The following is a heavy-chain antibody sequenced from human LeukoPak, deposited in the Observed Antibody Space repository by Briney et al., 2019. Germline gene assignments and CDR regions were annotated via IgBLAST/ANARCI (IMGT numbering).Heavy chain of an antibody. CDR3: AKYRNPDDFGDYVSFSPRAFDL. J-gene: IGHJ3*01. D-gene: IGHD4-17*01. CDR2: IRYEGNNK. V-gene: IGHV3-30*02. Sequence: GGSLRLSCGASGFTFSNYGMHWVRQAPGKGLEWVGFIRYEGNNKYYADSVKGRFSISRDNSKNTLYLQMNSLRVEYTAVYYCAKYRNPDDFGDYVSFSPRAFDLWGQGTMVTVSS. CDR1: GFTFSNYG.